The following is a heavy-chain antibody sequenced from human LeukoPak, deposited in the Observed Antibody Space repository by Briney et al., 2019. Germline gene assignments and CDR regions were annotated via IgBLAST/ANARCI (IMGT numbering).Heavy chain of an antibody. J-gene: IGHJ4*02. Sequence: GALRLSCVASGFTASSNYMSWVRQAPGKGLEWVSVIYSGGTTYYADSVKGRFTISRDNSKNSLFLQMSSLRDEDTAVYYCARRERQSGNYYYFDYWGQGTLVTVSS. CDR3: ARRERQSGNYYYFDY. D-gene: IGHD1-26*01. CDR1: GFTASSNY. CDR2: IYSGGTT. V-gene: IGHV3-53*01.